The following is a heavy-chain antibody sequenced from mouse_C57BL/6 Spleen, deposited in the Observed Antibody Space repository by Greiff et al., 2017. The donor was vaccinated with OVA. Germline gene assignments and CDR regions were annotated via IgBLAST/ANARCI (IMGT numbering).Heavy chain of an antibody. V-gene: IGHV1-54*01. CDR3: AGGDDPAWFAY. Sequence: VQLQQSGAELVRPGPSVKVSCKASGYAFTNYLIEWVKQRPGQGLEWIGVINPGSGGTNYNEKFKGKATLTADKSSSTAYMQLSSLTSEASAVYFSAGGDDPAWFAYWGQGTLVTVSA. CDR1: GYAFTNYL. CDR2: INPGSGGT. J-gene: IGHJ3*01. D-gene: IGHD2-3*01.